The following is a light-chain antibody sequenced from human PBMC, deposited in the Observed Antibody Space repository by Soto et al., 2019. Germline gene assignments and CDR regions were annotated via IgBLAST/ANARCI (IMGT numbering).Light chain of an antibody. J-gene: IGKJ1*01. Sequence: EIVLTQSPGTLSLSPGERATLSCRASQSVSSSYLAWYQQKPGQAPRLLIYGASSRATGTPDRFSGSGSGTDFTLTISRLEPEDFVVYYCQQYGSSPGTFGQGTKVEIK. V-gene: IGKV3-20*01. CDR1: QSVSSSY. CDR3: QQYGSSPGT. CDR2: GAS.